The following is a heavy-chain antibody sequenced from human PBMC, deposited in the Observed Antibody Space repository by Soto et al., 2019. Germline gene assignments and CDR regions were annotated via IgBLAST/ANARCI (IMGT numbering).Heavy chain of an antibody. CDR3: ANMEGMDAWAYSFDY. V-gene: IGHV3-23*04. Sequence: EVQVVESGGGLVQPGGSLRLSCAATGFTFSDFAMSWVRQAPGKGLEWVSRIYGGGNGPHYADSVKGRVTISRDNSKNTLYLQMNSLRAEDTAVYYCANMEGMDAWAYSFDYWGQGTLVTVSS. D-gene: IGHD2-2*03. CDR1: GFTFSDFA. CDR2: IYGGGNGP. J-gene: IGHJ4*02.